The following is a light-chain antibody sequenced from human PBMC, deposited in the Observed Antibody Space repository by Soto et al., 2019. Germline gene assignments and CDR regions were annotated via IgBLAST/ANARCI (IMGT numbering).Light chain of an antibody. CDR2: AVS. J-gene: IGKJ2*01. V-gene: IGKV3-20*01. CDR1: QSVSSSY. CDR3: QHYGNSPPYT. Sequence: EIVLTQSPGPLSSSPGERATLSCRASQSVSSSYLAWYQQKPGQAPRLLIYAVSSRATGIPDRFSGSGSGTDFNLTIRRLEPEDFAVYYCQHYGNSPPYTFGQGTKVDIK.